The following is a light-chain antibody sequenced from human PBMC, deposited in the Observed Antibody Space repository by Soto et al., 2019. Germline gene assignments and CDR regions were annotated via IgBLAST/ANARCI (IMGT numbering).Light chain of an antibody. CDR3: QHYNSDPWT. CDR1: QTIRRW. Sequence: MQMTQSPSTLSGFFRDGVTISFRASQTIRRWLAWYQQRPGKAPKVLIYDASTLESGVPARFSGSGSETEFTLTISSLQPEDSATYYCQHYNSDPWTFGQGTKVDIK. J-gene: IGKJ1*01. CDR2: DAS. V-gene: IGKV1-5*01.